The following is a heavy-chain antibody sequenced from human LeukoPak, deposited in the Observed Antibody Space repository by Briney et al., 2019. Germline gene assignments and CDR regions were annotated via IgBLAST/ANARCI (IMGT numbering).Heavy chain of an antibody. CDR1: GXSFTSYW. V-gene: IGHV5-10-1*01. CDR3: ARHVNWRSGQSWFDP. D-gene: IGHD3-10*01. CDR2: IDPSDSDT. J-gene: IGHJ5*02. Sequence: GESLKISCKASGXSFTSYWISWVRQMPGEGLEWMGRIDPSDSDTNYSPPFQGHVTMSADKSISTAYLQWSSLKASDTAMYFCARHVNWRSGQSWFDPWGQGTLVTVSS.